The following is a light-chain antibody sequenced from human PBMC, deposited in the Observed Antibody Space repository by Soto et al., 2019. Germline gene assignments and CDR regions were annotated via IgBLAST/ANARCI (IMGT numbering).Light chain of an antibody. V-gene: IGKV3-20*01. J-gene: IGKJ1*01. CDR3: QQYGSLSWT. Sequence: EIVLTQSPGTLSLSPGERATLSCRASQSISSSYLAWYQQKPGQAPRLLIYGPSSRATGIPDRFSGSGSGTDFTLTINRLEPEDFVMYYCQQYGSLSWTFGQGTKVDIK. CDR2: GPS. CDR1: QSISSSY.